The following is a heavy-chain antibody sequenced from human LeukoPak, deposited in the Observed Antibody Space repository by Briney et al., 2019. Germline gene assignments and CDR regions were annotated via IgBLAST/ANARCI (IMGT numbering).Heavy chain of an antibody. CDR1: EFTASSTY. V-gene: IGHV3-53*01. CDR3: ARDRRSGLGHAFDI. Sequence: GGSLRLSCAASEFTASSTYITWLRQAPGKGLEWVSVIYPGGSALYADSVQGRFTISRDISQNMVYLQINNLRAEDTAVYYCARDRRSGLGHAFDIWGQGTMVTVSS. D-gene: IGHD3-3*01. J-gene: IGHJ3*02. CDR2: IYPGGSA.